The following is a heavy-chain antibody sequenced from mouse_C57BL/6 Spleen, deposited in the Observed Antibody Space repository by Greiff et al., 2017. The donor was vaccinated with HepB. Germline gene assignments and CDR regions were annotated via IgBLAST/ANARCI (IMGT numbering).Heavy chain of an antibody. D-gene: IGHD1-1*01. CDR1: GFTFSSYG. J-gene: IGHJ1*03. Sequence: EVQLVESGGDLVKPGGSLKLSCAASGFTFSSYGMSWVRQTPDKRLEWVATISSGGSYTYYPDSVKGRFTISRDNAKNTLYLQMSSLKSEDTAMYYCARDYYGSSYGDFDVWGTGTTVTVSS. V-gene: IGHV5-6*01. CDR3: ARDYYGSSYGDFDV. CDR2: ISSGGSYT.